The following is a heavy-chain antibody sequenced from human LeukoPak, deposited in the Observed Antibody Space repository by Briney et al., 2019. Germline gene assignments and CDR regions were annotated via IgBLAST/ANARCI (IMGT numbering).Heavy chain of an antibody. D-gene: IGHD3-3*01. V-gene: IGHV1-8*02. CDR3: ARVQRKLYYDFWSGYYGDGMDV. CDR1: GYTFTSYA. J-gene: IGHJ6*02. CDR2: MNPNSGNT. Sequence: ASVKVSCKASGYTFTSYAMHWVRQAPGQGLEWMGWMNPNSGNTGYAQKFQGRVTMTRNTSISTAYMELSSLRSEDTAVYYCARVQRKLYYDFWSGYYGDGMDVWGQGTTVTVSS.